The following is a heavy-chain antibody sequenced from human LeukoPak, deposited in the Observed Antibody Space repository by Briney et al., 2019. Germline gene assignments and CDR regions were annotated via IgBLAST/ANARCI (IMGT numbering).Heavy chain of an antibody. Sequence: PSETLSLTCIVSGGSISNYYWSWIRQPAGKGLEWIGRIYTSGSTNYNPSLKSRVTMSEDTSKNQFSLKLTSVSAADTAVYYCARGSGYSYGYPFDYWGQGTLVTVSS. J-gene: IGHJ4*02. V-gene: IGHV4-4*07. D-gene: IGHD5-18*01. CDR3: ARGSGYSYGYPFDY. CDR1: GGSISNYY. CDR2: IYTSGST.